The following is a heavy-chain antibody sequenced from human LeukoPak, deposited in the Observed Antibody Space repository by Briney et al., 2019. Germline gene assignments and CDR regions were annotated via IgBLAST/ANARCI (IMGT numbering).Heavy chain of an antibody. D-gene: IGHD6-19*01. V-gene: IGHV1-2*02. CDR2: INPNSGGT. J-gene: IGHJ6*03. Sequence: ASVKVSCKASGYTFTGYYMHWVRQAPGQGLEWMGWINPNSGGTNYAQKFQGRVTMTRDTSISTAYMELSRLRSDDTAVYYCARSLKRSAAYSSGWAYYMDVWGKGTTVTISS. CDR1: GYTFTGYY. CDR3: ARSLKRSAAYSSGWAYYMDV.